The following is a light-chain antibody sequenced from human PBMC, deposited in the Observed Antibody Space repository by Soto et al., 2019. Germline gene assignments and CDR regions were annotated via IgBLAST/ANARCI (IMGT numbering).Light chain of an antibody. Sequence: EILFTQSHDALSFSPGDRATLSCRASQSVSSYLAWYQHKPGQAPRLLISGASTGATGIPARFSGSGSGTEFTLTISSLQSEDCAIYYCQQYHTWPITFGGGTKVDIK. J-gene: IGKJ4*01. CDR3: QQYHTWPIT. V-gene: IGKV3-15*01. CDR1: QSVSSY. CDR2: GAS.